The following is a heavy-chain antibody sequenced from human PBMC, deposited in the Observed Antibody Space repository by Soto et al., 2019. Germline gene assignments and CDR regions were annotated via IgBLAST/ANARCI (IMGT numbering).Heavy chain of an antibody. Sequence: SETLSLTCTVSGGSISSYYWSWIRQPPGKGLEWIGYIYYSGSTNYNPSLKSRVTISVDTSKNQFSLKLSSVTAADTAVYYCARGPSYSDSYFDYWGQGTLVTVSS. CDR3: ARGPSYSDSYFDY. CDR2: IYYSGST. V-gene: IGHV4-59*08. CDR1: GGSISSYY. J-gene: IGHJ4*02. D-gene: IGHD4-17*01.